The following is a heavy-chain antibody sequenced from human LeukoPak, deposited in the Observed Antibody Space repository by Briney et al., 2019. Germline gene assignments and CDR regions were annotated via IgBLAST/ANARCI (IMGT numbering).Heavy chain of an antibody. D-gene: IGHD3-9*01. V-gene: IGHV3-20*04. CDR3: ARRKNVLRYFDWLYDY. CDR1: GFTSDDYG. Sequence: GSLRLSCAASGFTSDDYGMSWVRQAPGKGLEWVSGINWNGGSTGYADSVKGRFTTSRDNAKNSLYLQMNSLRAEDTALYYCARRKNVLRYFDWLYDYWGQGTLVTVSS. CDR2: INWNGGST. J-gene: IGHJ4*02.